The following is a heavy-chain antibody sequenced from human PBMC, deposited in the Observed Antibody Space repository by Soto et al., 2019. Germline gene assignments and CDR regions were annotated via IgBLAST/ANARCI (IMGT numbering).Heavy chain of an antibody. J-gene: IGHJ6*02. CDR2: SIPIFGTA. CDR1: GGTFNNYP. CDR3: ARGRGYRGEDHYYYFDMDL. V-gene: IGHV1-69*01. D-gene: IGHD5-18*01. Sequence: VKVSCKASGGTFNNYPITWVRQAPGEGLEWMGGSIPIFGTANYAQKFQGRVTISVDESTSTAYMELSSLRSEDTAVYYCARGRGYRGEDHYYYFDMDLWGQGNTVTVFS.